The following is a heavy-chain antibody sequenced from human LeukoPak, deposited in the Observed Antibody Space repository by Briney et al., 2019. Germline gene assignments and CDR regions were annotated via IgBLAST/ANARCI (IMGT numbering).Heavy chain of an antibody. CDR1: GFTFSSYS. CDR3: ARDLSWFGDMDV. Sequence: GGSLRLSCAASGFTFSSYSMNWVRQAPGKGLEWVSSISSSSSYIYYADSVKGRFTISRDNAKNSLYLQMNSLRAEDTAVYYCARDLSWFGDMDVWGKGTTVTVSS. V-gene: IGHV3-21*01. D-gene: IGHD3-10*01. CDR2: ISSSSSYI. J-gene: IGHJ6*03.